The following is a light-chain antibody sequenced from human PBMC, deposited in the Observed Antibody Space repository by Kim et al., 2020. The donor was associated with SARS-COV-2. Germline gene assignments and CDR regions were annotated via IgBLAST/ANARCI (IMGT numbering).Light chain of an antibody. J-gene: IGKJ1*01. CDR2: DAT. V-gene: IGKV3-15*01. Sequence: AGERATLSCRASQTINNRLVWYQQKPGQAPRLLIYDATTRATGVPARFIGSGSETDFTLTISSLQSEDFAVYYCQQSNDWPPLTFGQGTKVDIK. CDR3: QQSNDWPPLT. CDR1: QTINNR.